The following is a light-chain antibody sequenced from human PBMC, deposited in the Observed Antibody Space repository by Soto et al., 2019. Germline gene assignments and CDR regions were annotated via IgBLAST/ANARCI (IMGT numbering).Light chain of an antibody. Sequence: EIVLTQSPGLLSLSPGERATLSCRASQSVSSSFLAWYQQKPGQAPRLLIFGASSRATGIPDRFSGSGSGTDFSLTISRLESEDFAVYYYQQYGCALLYTFGQGTNVEIK. CDR2: GAS. CDR3: QQYGCALLYT. J-gene: IGKJ2*01. V-gene: IGKV3-20*01. CDR1: QSVSSSF.